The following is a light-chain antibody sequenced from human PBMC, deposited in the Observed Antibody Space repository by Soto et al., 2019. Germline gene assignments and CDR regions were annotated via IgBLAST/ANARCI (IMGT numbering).Light chain of an antibody. CDR3: GTWDSSLSAAGGV. J-gene: IGLJ1*01. Sequence: QSVLTQPPSVSAAPGQKVTISCSGSSSNIGNNYVSWYQQLPGTAPKLLIYENNKRPSGIPDRFSGSKSGTSATLGITGLQTGDEADYYCGTWDSSLSAAGGVFGTWTKVTVL. CDR2: ENN. V-gene: IGLV1-51*02. CDR1: SSNIGNNY.